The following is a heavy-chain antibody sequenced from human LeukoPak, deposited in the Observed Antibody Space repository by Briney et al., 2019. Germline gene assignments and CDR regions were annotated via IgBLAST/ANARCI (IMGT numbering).Heavy chain of an antibody. CDR2: IYYSGST. CDR3: ARGEIVVGSYYYYGMDV. V-gene: IGHV4-59*01. Sequence: PSETRSLTCTVSGGSISSYYCSWIRQPPGKGMEWIGYIYYSGSTNYNPSLKSRVTISVDTSKNQFSLKLSSVTAADTAVYYCARGEIVVGSYYYYGMDVWGQGTTVTVSS. CDR1: GGSISSYY. J-gene: IGHJ6*02. D-gene: IGHD2-21*01.